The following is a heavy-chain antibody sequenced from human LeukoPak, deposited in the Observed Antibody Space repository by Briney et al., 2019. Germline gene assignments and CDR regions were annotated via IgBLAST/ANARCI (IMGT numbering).Heavy chain of an antibody. J-gene: IGHJ4*02. CDR1: GFTFSDYY. V-gene: IGHV3-11*06. CDR3: TRVGSSGSVDY. CDR2: ISSRTSDT. Sequence: PGGSLRLSCAASGFTFSDYYMSWIRQAPGKGLEWVSYISSRTSDTNYVDSVKGRFTISRDNAKNSLYLQMNSLRAEDTAVYYCTRVGSSGSVDYWGQGTLDTVSS. D-gene: IGHD1-1*01.